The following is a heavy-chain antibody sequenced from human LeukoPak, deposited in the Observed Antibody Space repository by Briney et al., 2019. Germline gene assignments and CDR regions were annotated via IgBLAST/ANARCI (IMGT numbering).Heavy chain of an antibody. Sequence: SETLSLTCTVSGGSISSSSYYWGWIRQPPGKGLEWIGSIYYSGSTYYNPSLKSRVTISVDTSKNQFSLKLSSVTAADTAVYYCARRPYGSGEFDPWGQGTLVIVSS. V-gene: IGHV4-39*07. CDR1: GGSISSSSYY. CDR3: ARRPYGSGEFDP. J-gene: IGHJ5*02. D-gene: IGHD3-10*01. CDR2: IYYSGST.